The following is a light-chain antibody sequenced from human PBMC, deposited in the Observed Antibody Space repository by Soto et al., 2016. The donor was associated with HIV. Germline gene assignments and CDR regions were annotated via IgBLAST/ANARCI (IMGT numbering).Light chain of an antibody. J-gene: IGKJ4*01. CDR3: QQLNSYPLT. CDR2: AAS. V-gene: IGKV1-9*01. Sequence: DIQLTQSPSFLSASVGDRVTITCRASQGISSYLAWYQQKPGKAPKLLIYAASTLQSGVPSRFSGSGSGTKFTLTISSLQPEDFATYYCQQLNSYPLTFGGGTKVE. CDR1: QGISSY.